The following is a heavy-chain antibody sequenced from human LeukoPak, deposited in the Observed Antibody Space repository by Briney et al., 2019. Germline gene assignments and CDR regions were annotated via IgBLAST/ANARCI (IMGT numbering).Heavy chain of an antibody. V-gene: IGHV3-30*02. Sequence: GGSLRPSCAASGLTFSNYGMHWVRQAPGKGLEWVAFIRYDGSNKYYADSVKGRFTISRDNSKNTLYLQMNSLRPEDTAVYYCAKDRVTGDIRYFDLWGRGTLVTVSS. J-gene: IGHJ2*01. CDR2: IRYDGSNK. CDR3: AKDRVTGDIRYFDL. CDR1: GLTFSNYG. D-gene: IGHD7-27*01.